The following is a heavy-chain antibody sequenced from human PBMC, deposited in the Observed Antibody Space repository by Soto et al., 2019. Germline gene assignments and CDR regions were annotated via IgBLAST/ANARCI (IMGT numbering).Heavy chain of an antibody. Sequence: LVILRLRWPVSGGTIGDSGCHLVGKRKPPGNGREGIGSIYYSGRTYYNPSLKSRVTISVDTSKNQFSLKLSSVTAADTAVYYCARHVDDSSSCYYFYYYYGIGVCGEGTLVSLSS. CDR3: ARHVDDSSSCYYFYYYYGIGV. CDR2: IYYSGRT. CDR1: GGTIGDSGCH. J-gene: IGHJ6*01. D-gene: IGHD3-22*01. V-gene: IGHV4-39*01.